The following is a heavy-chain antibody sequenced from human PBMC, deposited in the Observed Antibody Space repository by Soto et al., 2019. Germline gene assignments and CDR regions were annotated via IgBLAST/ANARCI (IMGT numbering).Heavy chain of an antibody. V-gene: IGHV1-58*01. CDR1: GFTFTSSA. Sequence: SVKVSCKASGFTFTSSAVQWVRQARGQRLEWIGWIVVGSGSTNYAQKFQERVTITRDMSTSTAYMELSSLRSEDTAVYYCAAVDSGSYFWTDYWGQGTLVTASS. D-gene: IGHD1-26*01. CDR3: AAVDSGSYFWTDY. CDR2: IVVGSGST. J-gene: IGHJ4*02.